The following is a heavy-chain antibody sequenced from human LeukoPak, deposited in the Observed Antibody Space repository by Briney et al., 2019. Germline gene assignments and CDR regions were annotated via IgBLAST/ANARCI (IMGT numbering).Heavy chain of an antibody. CDR2: ITSSGGST. D-gene: IGHD2-15*01. CDR3: VKSSGGSYLN. J-gene: IGHJ1*01. CDR1: GFTFSTYN. V-gene: IGHV3-64D*09. Sequence: TGGSLRLSCSASGFTFSTYNMNWVRQAPGKGLEYVSAITSSGGSTYYADSVKGRFTISRDNAKNTLYLQMSSLRAEDTAVYYCVKSSGGSYLNWGQGALVTVSS.